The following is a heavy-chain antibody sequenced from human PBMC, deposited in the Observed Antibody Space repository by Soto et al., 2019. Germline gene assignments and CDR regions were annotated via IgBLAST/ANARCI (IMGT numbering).Heavy chain of an antibody. D-gene: IGHD2-15*01. J-gene: IGHJ5*02. CDR1: GGSISSYY. CDR2: IYYSGST. CDR3: ARGACSGGSCLLRLQNWFDP. Sequence: SETLSLTCTVSGGSISSYYWSWIRQPPGKGLEWIGYIYYSGSTNYNPSLKSRVTISADKSISTAYLQWSSLKASDTAMYYCARGACSGGSCLLRLQNWFDPWGQGTLVTVSS. V-gene: IGHV4-59*12.